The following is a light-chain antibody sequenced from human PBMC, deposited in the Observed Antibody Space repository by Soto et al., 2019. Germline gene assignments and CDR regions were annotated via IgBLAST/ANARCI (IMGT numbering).Light chain of an antibody. V-gene: IGKV3-11*01. CDR3: QQRSSTLT. CDR1: QSVDSR. J-gene: IGKJ4*01. CDR2: DAS. Sequence: EVVLTQSPATLSLSPGDRVTLSCRASQSVDSRLAWYQQKPAQAPRLLIYDASNRATGVPARFSGSGSGTDFTLTISSLEPEDFAVYYCQQRSSTLTFGGGTKVEIK.